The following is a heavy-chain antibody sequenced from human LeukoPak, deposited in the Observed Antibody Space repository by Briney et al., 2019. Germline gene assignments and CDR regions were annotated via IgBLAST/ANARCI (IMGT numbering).Heavy chain of an antibody. CDR1: GFTFSSYA. D-gene: IGHD3-10*01. CDR2: INGSGGST. Sequence: GGSLRLSCAASGFTFSSYAMSWVRQAPGKGLGWVSAINGSGGSTYYADSVKGRFTISRDNSKNTLYLQMNSLRAEDTAVYYCAKVFSGFGELFPYYFDYWGQGTLVTVSS. CDR3: AKVFSGFGELFPYYFDY. J-gene: IGHJ4*02. V-gene: IGHV3-23*01.